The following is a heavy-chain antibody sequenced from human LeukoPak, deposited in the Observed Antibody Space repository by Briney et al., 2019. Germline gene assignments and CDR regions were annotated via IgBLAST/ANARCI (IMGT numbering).Heavy chain of an antibody. J-gene: IGHJ4*02. Sequence: PGGSLRLSCAASGFTFDDYGMSWVRQAPGKGLEWVSGINLSSSSRGYADSVKGRFTISRDSAKKFLYLQMNTLRVEDTAVYYCARVDRSADYSLDYWGQGSLVTVSS. D-gene: IGHD3-22*01. V-gene: IGHV3-20*04. CDR3: ARVDRSADYSLDY. CDR2: INLSSSSR. CDR1: GFTFDDYG.